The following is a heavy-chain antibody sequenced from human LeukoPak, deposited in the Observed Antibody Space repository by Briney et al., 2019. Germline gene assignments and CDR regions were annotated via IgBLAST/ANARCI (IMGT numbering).Heavy chain of an antibody. D-gene: IGHD3-9*01. J-gene: IGHJ4*02. CDR3: ARDRDYDILTGPGGGYYFDY. V-gene: IGHV3-11*04. Sequence: GGSLRLSCVVSGFSFSNSYMTWIRQTPGKGLESLAYISGSGSDIYYADSVKGRFTISRDNSKNTLYLQMNSLRAEDTAVYYCARDRDYDILTGPGGGYYFDYWGQGTLVTVSS. CDR1: GFSFSNSY. CDR2: ISGSGSDI.